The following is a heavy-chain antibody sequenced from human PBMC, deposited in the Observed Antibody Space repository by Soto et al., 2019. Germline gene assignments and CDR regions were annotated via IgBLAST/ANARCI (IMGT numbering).Heavy chain of an antibody. CDR3: ARGGYSSTWSNLLDRSGLDV. Sequence: SVKVSCKTSGGTFSSYAISWVRQAPGQGLEWMGGIVPLFRTTNYAQKFQGRVTITADTSTYTMYMELSGLRSGDTAVYYCARGGYSSTWSNLLDRSGLDVWGQGTTVTVSS. CDR2: IVPLFRTT. J-gene: IGHJ6*02. CDR1: GGTFSSYA. D-gene: IGHD6-13*01. V-gene: IGHV1-69*06.